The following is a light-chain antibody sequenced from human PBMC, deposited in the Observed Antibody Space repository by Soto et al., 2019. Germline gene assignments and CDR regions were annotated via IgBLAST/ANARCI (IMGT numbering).Light chain of an antibody. CDR3: QQYGSSPWT. J-gene: IGKJ1*01. CDR2: VAS. CDR1: KIIRRNY. Sequence: ETVLTQSPGTLSLSPGERATPSCGPSKIIRRNYLAWYRQPPGQAPRFLIYVASKRTTGIADRFSGSGSGTDFTLIISRLEPEDFALYYCQQYGSSPWTFGQGTKVEIK. V-gene: IGKV3-20*01.